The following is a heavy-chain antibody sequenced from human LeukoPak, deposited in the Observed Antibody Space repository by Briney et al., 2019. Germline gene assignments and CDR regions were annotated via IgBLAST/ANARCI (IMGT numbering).Heavy chain of an antibody. CDR3: ARQLTVSPATYGMDV. J-gene: IGHJ6*02. D-gene: IGHD1-26*01. V-gene: IGHV4-39*01. CDR1: GGPISSSSYY. Sequence: SETLSLTCTVSGGPISSSSYYWGWIRQPPGKGLEWIGSIYYSGSTYYNPSLKSRVTISVDTSKNQFSLKLSSVTAADTAVYYCARQLTVSPATYGMDVWGQGTTVTVSS. CDR2: IYYSGST.